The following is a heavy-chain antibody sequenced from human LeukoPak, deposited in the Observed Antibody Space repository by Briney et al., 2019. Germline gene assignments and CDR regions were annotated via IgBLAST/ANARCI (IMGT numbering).Heavy chain of an antibody. V-gene: IGHV1-46*01. Sequence: ASVKVSCKASGYTFTSYYMHWVRPAPGQGVEWMGIITPSGGSTSYSQKFQGRVTMTRHRSTSPVHMELSSLRSEDTGGYYCARAGITIFGVEDNWFDPWGQGTLVTVSS. J-gene: IGHJ5*02. CDR2: ITPSGGST. CDR1: GYTFTSYY. D-gene: IGHD3-3*01. CDR3: ARAGITIFGVEDNWFDP.